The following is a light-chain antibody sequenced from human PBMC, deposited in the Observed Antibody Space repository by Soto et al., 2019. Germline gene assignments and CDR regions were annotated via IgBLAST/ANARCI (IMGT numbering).Light chain of an antibody. V-gene: IGKV3-20*01. CDR2: GAS. CDR3: QQYGGSPRT. Sequence: EIVLTQSPGTLSLSPGERATLSCRASQSVRSSYLAWYQQKPGQAPRLLLHGASSRATGIPDRFSGSGSGTDFTLTISRLEPEDFEVYYCQQYGGSPRTFGQGTKLEIK. J-gene: IGKJ2*01. CDR1: QSVRSSY.